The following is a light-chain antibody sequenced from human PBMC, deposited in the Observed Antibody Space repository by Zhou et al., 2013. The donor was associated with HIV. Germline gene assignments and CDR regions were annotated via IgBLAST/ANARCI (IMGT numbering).Light chain of an antibody. Sequence: DIQMTQSPSSLSASVGDRVTITCQASQDISDHLNWYQQKPGKAPKLLIYNASNLETGVPSRFSGSGSGTDFTFTISSLQPEDIATYYCQQWHKFPITFGQGHDWKIK. J-gene: IGKJ5*01. CDR1: QDISDH. CDR2: NAS. V-gene: IGKV1-33*01. CDR3: QQWHKFPIT.